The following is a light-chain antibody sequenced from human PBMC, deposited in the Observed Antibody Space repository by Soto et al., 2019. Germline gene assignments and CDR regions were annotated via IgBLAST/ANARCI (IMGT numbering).Light chain of an antibody. V-gene: IGKV3-11*01. Sequence: EIVLTQSPATLSLSPGERATLSCRASQSVSSYLAWYQQKPGQAPRLLIYDASNRATGIPARFSGSGSGTDFTLTISSLEHEYFAVYYCQQRSNWPITFGQGTRLEIK. CDR3: QQRSNWPIT. CDR1: QSVSSY. CDR2: DAS. J-gene: IGKJ5*01.